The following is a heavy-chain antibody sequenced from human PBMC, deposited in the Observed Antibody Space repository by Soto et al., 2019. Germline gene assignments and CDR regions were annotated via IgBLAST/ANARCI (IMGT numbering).Heavy chain of an antibody. Sequence: QVQLEQSGAEVKQPGSSVKVSCKASGGNFQTYAFTWVRPAPGQGLEWMGGIIPVFASTTSAQKFKGRVTITADESSNSVYRELSSLRSEDTAIYYCARVRTGVYGAGSTSPRFYYGMDVWGQGTAVTVSS. CDR1: GGNFQTYA. CDR3: ARVRTGVYGAGSTSPRFYYGMDV. V-gene: IGHV1-69*12. CDR2: IIPVFAST. J-gene: IGHJ6*02. D-gene: IGHD3-10*01.